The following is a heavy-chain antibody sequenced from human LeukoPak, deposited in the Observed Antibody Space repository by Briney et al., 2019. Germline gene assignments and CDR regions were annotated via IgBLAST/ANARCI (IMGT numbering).Heavy chain of an antibody. V-gene: IGHV3-74*01. Sequence: GGSLRLSCAASGFTFSDYYMSWIRQAPGKGLVWVSHINSDGSWTSYADSVKGRFTISKDNAKNTVYLQMNSLRAEGTAVYYCVSFYETYWGRGTLVTVSS. D-gene: IGHD2/OR15-2a*01. CDR2: INSDGSWT. CDR3: VSFYETY. CDR1: GFTFSDYY. J-gene: IGHJ4*02.